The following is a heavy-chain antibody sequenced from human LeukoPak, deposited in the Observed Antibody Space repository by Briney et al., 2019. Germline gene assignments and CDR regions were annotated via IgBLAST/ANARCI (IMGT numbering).Heavy chain of an antibody. CDR1: GFTFSSYD. D-gene: IGHD3-22*01. CDR2: IGTAGDT. V-gene: IGHV3-13*01. CDR3: TRGGSYDSSGYPRVPFEY. J-gene: IGHJ4*02. Sequence: GGSLRLSCAASGFTFSSYDMHWVRHATGKGLEWVSAIGTAGDTYYPGSVKGRFTISRENAKNSLYLQMNSLRAGDTAVYYCTRGGSYDSSGYPRVPFEYWGQGTLVTVSS.